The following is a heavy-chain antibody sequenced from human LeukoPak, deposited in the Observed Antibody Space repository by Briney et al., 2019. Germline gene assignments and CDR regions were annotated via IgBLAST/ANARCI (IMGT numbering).Heavy chain of an antibody. CDR1: GGSISSYY. J-gene: IGHJ3*02. D-gene: IGHD2-21*02. CDR2: IYYSGST. CDR3: ARGIVVVTAPFDAFDI. V-gene: IGHV4-59*01. Sequence: PSETLSLTCTVSGGSISSYYWSWIRQPPGKGLEWIGYIYYSGSTNYNPSLKSRVTISADTSKNQFSLKLSSVTAADTAVYYCARGIVVVTAPFDAFDIWGQGTMVTVSS.